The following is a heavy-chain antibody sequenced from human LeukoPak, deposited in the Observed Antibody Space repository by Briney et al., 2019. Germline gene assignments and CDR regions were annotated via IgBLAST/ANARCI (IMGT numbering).Heavy chain of an antibody. Sequence: GGSLRLSCAASGFTFSSYAMSWVRQAPGKGLEWVSGISGSGGSTYYADSVKGRFTISRDNAKNSLYLQMNSLRAEDTSVYFCARLSYWVFEIWGQGTMVTVSS. CDR1: GFTFSSYA. CDR3: ARLSYWVFEI. V-gene: IGHV3-23*01. J-gene: IGHJ3*02. D-gene: IGHD2-21*01. CDR2: ISGSGGST.